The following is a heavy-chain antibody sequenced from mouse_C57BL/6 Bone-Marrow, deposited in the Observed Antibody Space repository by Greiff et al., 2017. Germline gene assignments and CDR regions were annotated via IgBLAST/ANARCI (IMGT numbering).Heavy chain of an antibody. D-gene: IGHD2-4*01. V-gene: IGHV14-4*01. CDR3: TPYDYEGPWFAY. CDR2: IDPENGDT. CDR1: GFNIKDDY. Sequence: VQLKESGAELVRPGASVKLSCTASGFNIKDDYMHWVKQRPEQGLEWIGWIDPENGDTEYASKFQGKATITADKSSHTAYLQLSSLTSEDTAVYYCTPYDYEGPWFAYWGQGTLVTVSA. J-gene: IGHJ3*01.